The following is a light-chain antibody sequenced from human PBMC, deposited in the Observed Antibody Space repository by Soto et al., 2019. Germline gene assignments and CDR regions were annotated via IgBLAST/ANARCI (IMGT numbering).Light chain of an antibody. CDR3: QQFGSSVT. CDR1: QSLRSSL. J-gene: IGKJ5*01. V-gene: IGKV3-20*01. Sequence: ETMMTQSPDALSVSLGERATLSCRASQSLRSSLAWYQQKPGQAPRLLIYRTSTRATGIPDRFSGSGSGTDFTLTISRLEPEDFAVYYCQQFGSSVTFGQGTRLEIK. CDR2: RTS.